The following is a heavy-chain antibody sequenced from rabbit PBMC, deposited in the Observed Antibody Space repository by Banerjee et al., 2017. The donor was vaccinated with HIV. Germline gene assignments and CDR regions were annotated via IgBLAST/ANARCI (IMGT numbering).Heavy chain of an antibody. CDR2: IDAGGSGFT. CDR3: ARDTSSSFSSYGMDL. Sequence: QSLEESGGDLVKPGASLTLTCKASGFDFSSNSYMCWVRQAPGKGLEWIACIDAGGSGFTYFASWAKGRFTISKTSSTTVTLQMTSLTAADTATYFCARDTSSSFSSYGMDLWGPGTLVTVS. D-gene: IGHD1-1*01. CDR1: GFDFSSNSY. J-gene: IGHJ6*01. V-gene: IGHV1S40*01.